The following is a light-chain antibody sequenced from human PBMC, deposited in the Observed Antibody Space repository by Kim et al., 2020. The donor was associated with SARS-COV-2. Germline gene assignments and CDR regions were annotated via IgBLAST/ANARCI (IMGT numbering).Light chain of an antibody. CDR1: ESVSSY. V-gene: IGKV1-8*01. CDR3: QRYYTYPFT. CDR2: DAS. Sequence: AIRMTQSPSSFSASTGDRVTITCRASESVSSYLAWYQQKPGKAPKLLIYDASTLQSGVPSTFSGSGSGTDFTLTISRLQSEDFATYYCQRYYTYPFTFGPGTKVDIK. J-gene: IGKJ3*01.